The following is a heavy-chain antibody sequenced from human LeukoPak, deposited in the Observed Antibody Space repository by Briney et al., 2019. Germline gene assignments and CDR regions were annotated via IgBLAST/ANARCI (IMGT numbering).Heavy chain of an antibody. Sequence: GGSLRLSCAASGFTFSTYAMSWVRQAAGKGLEWVSAISSSSSVTYYTDSVKGRFTISRDNSKNTLYLQMNSLRAEDTAVYYCAKDRASGSGSYSYRGFDYWGQGTLVTVSS. CDR3: AKDRASGSGSYSYRGFDY. CDR1: GFTFSTYA. D-gene: IGHD6-19*01. CDR2: ISSSSSVT. J-gene: IGHJ4*02. V-gene: IGHV3-23*01.